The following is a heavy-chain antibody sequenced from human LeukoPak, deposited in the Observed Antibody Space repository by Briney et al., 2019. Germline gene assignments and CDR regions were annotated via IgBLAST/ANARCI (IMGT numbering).Heavy chain of an antibody. CDR3: AREADYTTSPGFDWFDP. V-gene: IGHV4-59*11. CDR2: IFHTGTT. J-gene: IGHJ5*02. Sequence: PSETLSLTCTVSGGSLSSHAWSGIWQAPGRGPEWIAYIFHTGTTNHNPTLKSRVTISLDTSKNQFSLKLRSVTAADTAVYYSAREADYTTSPGFDWFDPWGQGTLVTVSS. CDR1: GGSLSSHA. D-gene: IGHD4-11*01.